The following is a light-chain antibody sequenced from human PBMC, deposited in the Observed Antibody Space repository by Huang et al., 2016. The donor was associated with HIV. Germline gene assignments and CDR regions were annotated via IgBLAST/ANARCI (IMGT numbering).Light chain of an antibody. CDR3: MQGTHWPPGT. CDR1: PTLVHTDGNTY. V-gene: IGKV2-30*02. CDR2: KVS. J-gene: IGKJ1*01. Sequence: DVMMTQSQLLLLSTLGQPAAISCRSSPTLVHTDGNTYLNWFLQRPGQSPRRLIYKVSNRDSGVPDRFTGSGSGIEFTLTISRVEAEDVGIYYCMQGTHWPPGTFGQGTKVEIK.